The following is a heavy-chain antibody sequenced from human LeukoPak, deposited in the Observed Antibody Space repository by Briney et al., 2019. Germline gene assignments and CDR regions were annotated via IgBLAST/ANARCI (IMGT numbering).Heavy chain of an antibody. CDR2: INPSGGST. V-gene: IGHV1-46*01. Sequence: GASVKVSCKASGYTFTSYYMHWVRQAPGQGLEWMGIINPSGGSTSYAQKFQGRVTMTRDTSTSTVYMELSSLRSEDTAVYYCASGQGGIQLWSGFDYWGQGTLVTVSS. CDR1: GYTFTSYY. D-gene: IGHD5-18*01. J-gene: IGHJ4*02. CDR3: ASGQGGIQLWSGFDY.